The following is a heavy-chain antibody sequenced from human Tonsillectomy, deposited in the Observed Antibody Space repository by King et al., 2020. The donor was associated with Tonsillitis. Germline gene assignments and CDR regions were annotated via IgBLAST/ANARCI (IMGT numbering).Heavy chain of an antibody. CDR2: IYPGDSDT. CDR3: ARQITGTFDAFDI. D-gene: IGHD1-20*01. CDR1: GYSFTSNW. V-gene: IGHV5-51*01. J-gene: IGHJ3*02. Sequence: QLVQSGAEVKKAGESLKFSCKGSGYSFTSNWIAWVRQMPGKGLERMGIIYPGDSDTRYRPSFQGQVTISVDKSISTAYLQERSLKASDTAMYYCARQITGTFDAFDIWGQGTRVTVSS.